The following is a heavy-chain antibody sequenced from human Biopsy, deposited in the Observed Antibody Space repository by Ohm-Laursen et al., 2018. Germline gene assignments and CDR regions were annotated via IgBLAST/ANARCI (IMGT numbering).Heavy chain of an antibody. V-gene: IGHV3-53*01. CDR1: GFTVSNKY. Sequence: SLRLSCAASGFTVSNKYMSWVRQAPGKGLEWVSVIYTGGTTHYADSVRGRFTIPRDNSKNTLYLQMNSLRAEDTAVYYCARHHCTNGVCLGVYFDYWGQGTLVTVSS. D-gene: IGHD2-8*01. CDR3: ARHHCTNGVCLGVYFDY. J-gene: IGHJ4*02. CDR2: IYTGGTT.